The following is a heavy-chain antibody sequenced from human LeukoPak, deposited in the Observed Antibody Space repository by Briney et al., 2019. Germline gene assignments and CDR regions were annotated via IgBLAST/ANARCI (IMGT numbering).Heavy chain of an antibody. CDR2: INHSGST. CDR3: ARHSAYSNYASLGY. CDR1: GGSFSGYY. D-gene: IGHD4-11*01. V-gene: IGHV4-34*01. Sequence: SETLSPTCAVYGGSFSGYYWSWIRQPPGKGLEWIGEINHSGSTNYNPSLKSRVTISVDTSKNQFSLKLSSVTAADTAVYYCARHSAYSNYASLGYWGQGTLVTVSS. J-gene: IGHJ4*02.